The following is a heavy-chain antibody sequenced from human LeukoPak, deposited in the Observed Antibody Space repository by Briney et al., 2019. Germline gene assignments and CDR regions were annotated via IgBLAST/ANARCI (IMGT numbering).Heavy chain of an antibody. CDR2: ISYDGSNK. D-gene: IGHD6-13*01. Sequence: GGSLRLSCAASGFTFSSYGMHWVRQAPGKGLEWVAVISYDGSNKYYADSVKGRFTISRDNSKNTLYLQMNSLRAEDTAVYYCARHFKAAADTPLDYWGQGTLVTVSS. CDR1: GFTFSSYG. CDR3: ARHFKAAADTPLDY. V-gene: IGHV3-30*03. J-gene: IGHJ4*02.